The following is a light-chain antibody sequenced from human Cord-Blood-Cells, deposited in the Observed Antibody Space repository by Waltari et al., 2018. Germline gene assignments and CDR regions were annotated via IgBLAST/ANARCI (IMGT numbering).Light chain of an antibody. J-gene: IGLJ2*01. CDR1: SSDVGGYNY. V-gene: IGLV2-14*01. Sequence: QSALTQPASVSGSPGQSITISCTGTSSDVGGYNYVSWYQQHPGKAPKLMIYDVSNRPSGFSNRFSGSKSGNTASVTISGLQAEDEADYYCSSYTSSSTLVFGGGTKLTVL. CDR3: SSYTSSSTLV. CDR2: DVS.